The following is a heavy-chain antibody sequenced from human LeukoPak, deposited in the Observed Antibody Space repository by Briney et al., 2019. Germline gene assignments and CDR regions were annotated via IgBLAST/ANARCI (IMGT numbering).Heavy chain of an antibody. V-gene: IGHV4-38-2*01. D-gene: IGHD2-2*02. CDR3: ARLGCGSTSCYKIWFDP. Sequence: KPSETLSLTCAVSGFSISSGDYWGWIRQPPGKGLEWIGTIYHTGTTYYNPSLKSRVTIPVDTSSNQFPLRLGSVTAADTAVYYCARLGCGSTSCYKIWFDPWGQGTLVTVSS. CDR1: GFSISSGDY. CDR2: IYHTGTT. J-gene: IGHJ5*02.